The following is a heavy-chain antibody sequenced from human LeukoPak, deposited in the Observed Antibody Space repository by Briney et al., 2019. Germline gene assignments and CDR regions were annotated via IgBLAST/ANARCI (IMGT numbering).Heavy chain of an antibody. D-gene: IGHD3-22*01. CDR3: ARAGDRSGDAYAEFDY. Sequence: SETLSLTCTVSGGSISSYYWSWIRQPPGKGLEWIGYIYYSESTNYNPSLKSRVTISVDTSKNQFSLKLSSVTAADTAVYYCARAGDRSGDAYAEFDYWGPGTLVTVSS. CDR1: GGSISSYY. CDR2: IYYSEST. V-gene: IGHV4-59*01. J-gene: IGHJ4*02.